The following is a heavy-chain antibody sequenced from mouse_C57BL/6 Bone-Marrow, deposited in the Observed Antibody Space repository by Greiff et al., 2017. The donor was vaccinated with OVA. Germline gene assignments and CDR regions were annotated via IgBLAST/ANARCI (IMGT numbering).Heavy chain of an antibody. D-gene: IGHD1-1*01. V-gene: IGHV1-81*01. CDR1: GYTFTSYG. J-gene: IGHJ2*01. Sequence: QVQLKQSGAELARPGASVKLSCKASGYTFTSYGISWVKQRTGQGLEWIGEIYPRSGNTYYNEKFKGKATLTADKSSSTAYMELRSLTSEDSAVYFCARLIITTVVATVDYWGQGTTLTVSS. CDR2: IYPRSGNT. CDR3: ARLIITTVVATVDY.